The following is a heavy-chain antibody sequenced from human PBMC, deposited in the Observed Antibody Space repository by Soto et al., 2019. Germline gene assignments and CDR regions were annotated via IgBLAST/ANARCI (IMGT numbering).Heavy chain of an antibody. CDR2: TIPVFNTA. D-gene: IGHD3-10*01. J-gene: IGHJ3*02. Sequence: QVQLEQSGAEVKKPGSSVKISCKASGGTLSDHGVSWLRQAPGQGLEWVGGTIPVFNTAKYAPKFQARVTSAADKSANNAYMEKRSPRSDDTAFYYCARGVYGSRNYYTAPSAFAIGCQGTLVIVSS. CDR3: ARGVYGSRNYYTAPSAFAI. CDR1: GGTLSDHG. V-gene: IGHV1-69*06.